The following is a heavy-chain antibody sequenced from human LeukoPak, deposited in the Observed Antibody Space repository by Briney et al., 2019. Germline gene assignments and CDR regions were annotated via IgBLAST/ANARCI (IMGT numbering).Heavy chain of an antibody. J-gene: IGHJ3*02. CDR3: AREYSTSSTAFDI. V-gene: IGHV4-34*01. CDR1: GGSISSYY. Sequence: SETLSLTCTVSGGSISSYYWSWIRQPPGKGLEWIGEIKHTGGTNYNPSLKSRVTISVDTSKNQLSLRLSSVAAADTAVYYCAREYSTSSTAFDIWGQGTMVTVSS. CDR2: IKHTGGT. D-gene: IGHD6-6*01.